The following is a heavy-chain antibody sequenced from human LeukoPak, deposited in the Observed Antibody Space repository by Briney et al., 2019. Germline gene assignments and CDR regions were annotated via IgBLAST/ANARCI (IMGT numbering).Heavy chain of an antibody. CDR3: ARTPVVAAMYWFDP. J-gene: IGHJ5*02. Sequence: PGGSLRLSCAASGFTVSSNYMSWVRQAPGKGLEWVSVIYSGGSTYYADSVEGRFTISGDNSKNTLYLQMNSLRAEDTAVYYCARTPVVAAMYWFDPWGQGTLVTVSS. CDR2: IYSGGST. CDR1: GFTVSSNY. V-gene: IGHV3-66*01. D-gene: IGHD2-15*01.